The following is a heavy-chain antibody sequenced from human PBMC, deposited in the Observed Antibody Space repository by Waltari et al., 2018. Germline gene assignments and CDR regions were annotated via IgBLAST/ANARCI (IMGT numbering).Heavy chain of an antibody. CDR2: VRGCRRT. CDR1: GDSMSSTDC. Sequence: QLQLQESGPGLVKPSGTLSLSCAVSGDSMSSTDCWSWVRQSPQKGLEWIGQVRGCRRTNYHPSFASRVTVSLDTSNNQFSLRVTSATAADTAVYYCARDRGRGLFLDTWGPGTLVTVS. D-gene: IGHD2-15*01. CDR3: ARDRGRGLFLDT. J-gene: IGHJ5*02. V-gene: IGHV4-4*02.